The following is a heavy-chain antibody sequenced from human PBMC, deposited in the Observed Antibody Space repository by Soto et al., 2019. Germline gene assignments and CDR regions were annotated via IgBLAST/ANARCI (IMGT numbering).Heavy chain of an antibody. CDR3: ASANPEGWFDP. CDR1: GYTFTYRY. V-gene: IGHV1-45*02. Sequence: SVKVSCKASGYTFTYRYLHWVRQAPGQALEWMGWITPFNGNTNYAQKFQDRVTFTRDRSMSTAYMELSSLRSEDTAMYYCASANPEGWFDPWGQGTLVTVSS. CDR2: ITPFNGNT. J-gene: IGHJ5*02.